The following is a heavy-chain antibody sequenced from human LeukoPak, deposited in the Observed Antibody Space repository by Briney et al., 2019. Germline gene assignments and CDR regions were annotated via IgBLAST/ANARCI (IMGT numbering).Heavy chain of an antibody. CDR3: ARGHVGGCSSTSCYSFVY. CDR1: GYTFTSYD. CDR2: MNPNSGNT. J-gene: IGHJ4*02. Sequence: GASVKVSCKVSGYTFTSYDINWVRQATGQGLEWMGWMNPNSGNTGYAQKFQGRVTMTRNTSISTAYMELSSLRSEDTAVYYCARGHVGGCSSTSCYSFVYWGQGTLVTVSS. D-gene: IGHD2-2*02. V-gene: IGHV1-8*01.